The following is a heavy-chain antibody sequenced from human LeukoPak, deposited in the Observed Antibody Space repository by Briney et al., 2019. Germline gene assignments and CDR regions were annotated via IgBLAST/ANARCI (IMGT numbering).Heavy chain of an antibody. J-gene: IGHJ4*02. CDR3: ARGHRSGWYHRYFDY. Sequence: SETLSLTCAVYGGSFSGYYWSWIPQPPGKGLEWIGEINHSGSTNYNPSLKSRVTISVDTSKNQFSLKLSSVTAADTAVYYCARGHRSGWYHRYFDYWGQGTLVTVSS. D-gene: IGHD6-19*01. CDR2: INHSGST. V-gene: IGHV4-34*01. CDR1: GGSFSGYY.